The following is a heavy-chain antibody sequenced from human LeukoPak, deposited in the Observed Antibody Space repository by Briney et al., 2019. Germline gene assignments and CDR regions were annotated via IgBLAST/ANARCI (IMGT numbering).Heavy chain of an antibody. Sequence: ASVKVSCKASGYTFTSYGISWVRQAPGQGLEWMGWISAYNGNTNYAQKLQGRVTMTTDTSTSTAYMELRSLRSDDTAVYYCARGSGGYCTNGVCSPHNWFDPWGQGTPVTVSS. CDR3: ARGSGGYCTNGVCSPHNWFDP. D-gene: IGHD2-8*01. CDR2: ISAYNGNT. CDR1: GYTFTSYG. J-gene: IGHJ5*02. V-gene: IGHV1-18*01.